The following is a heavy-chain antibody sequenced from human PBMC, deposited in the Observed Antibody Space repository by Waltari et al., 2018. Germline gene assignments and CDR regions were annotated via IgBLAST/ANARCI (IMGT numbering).Heavy chain of an antibody. J-gene: IGHJ4*02. Sequence: QVQLQESGPGLVQPSETLSLTSTVPVAPIRSYSWSWIRQPAGKGLEWIGRIYTSGSTNYNPSLKSRVTMSVDTSKNQFSLKLSSVTAADTAVYYCARGGRDSSGYYYFDYWGQGTLVTVSS. CDR1: VAPIRSYS. CDR2: IYTSGST. D-gene: IGHD3-22*01. CDR3: ARGGRDSSGYYYFDY. V-gene: IGHV4-4*07.